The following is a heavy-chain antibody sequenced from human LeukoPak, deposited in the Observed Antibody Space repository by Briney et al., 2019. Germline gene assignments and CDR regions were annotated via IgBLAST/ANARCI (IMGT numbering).Heavy chain of an antibody. CDR2: MNPNSGNT. Sequence: GASVKVSCKASGYTFTSYDINWVRQATGQGLEWMGWMNPNSGNTGYAQKFQGRVTMTRNTSISTAYMELSSLRSEDTALYYRARAAWVSTSSKYYFDNWGQGTLVTVSS. V-gene: IGHV1-8*01. D-gene: IGHD2-21*01. J-gene: IGHJ4*02. CDR3: ARAAWVSTSSKYYFDN. CDR1: GYTFTSYD.